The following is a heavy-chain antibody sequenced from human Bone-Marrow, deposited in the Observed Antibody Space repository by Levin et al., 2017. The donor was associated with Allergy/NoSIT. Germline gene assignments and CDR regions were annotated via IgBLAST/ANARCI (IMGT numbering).Heavy chain of an antibody. D-gene: IGHD2-8*02. Sequence: SQTLSLSCTVSGDSVSSSSHYWSWVRQPPGKGLEWIGYIYYSGTTKYNPSLKSRVTMSVDRSTNQCSLKLSSETAADKAVYYCMRRYCTGGVCPLDYCGQGTLVTVSS. V-gene: IGHV4-61*01. CDR2: IYYSGTT. J-gene: IGHJ4*02. CDR3: MRRYCTGGVCPLDY. CDR1: GDSVSSSSHY.